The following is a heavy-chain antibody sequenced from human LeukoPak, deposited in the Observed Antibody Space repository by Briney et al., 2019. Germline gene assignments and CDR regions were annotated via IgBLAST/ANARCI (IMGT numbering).Heavy chain of an antibody. CDR2: IYYSGST. Sequence: NTSETLSLTCTVSGGSISSYYWSWIRQPPGKGLEWIGYIYYSGSTNYNPSLKSRVTISVDRSKNQFSLKLSSVTAADTAVYYCARDGSIRGYYYGMDVWGQGTTVTVSS. CDR1: GGSISSYY. V-gene: IGHV4-59*12. D-gene: IGHD1-26*01. CDR3: ARDGSIRGYYYGMDV. J-gene: IGHJ6*02.